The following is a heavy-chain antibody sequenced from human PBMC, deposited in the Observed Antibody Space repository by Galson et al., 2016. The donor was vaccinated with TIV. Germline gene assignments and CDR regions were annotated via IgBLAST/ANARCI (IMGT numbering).Heavy chain of an antibody. CDR3: AKGIAVVLGWFDS. V-gene: IGHV3-23*01. CDR1: GFTFDNCA. Sequence: SLRLSCAASGFTFDNCAMHWVRQGPGGGLEWVSSVTSSGESTDYSDSVKGRFTISRDNSKKTVYLQMHSLKSEDTAMYFCAKGIAVVLGWFDSWGQGTRVTVSS. CDR2: VTSSGEST. D-gene: IGHD6-19*01. J-gene: IGHJ5*01.